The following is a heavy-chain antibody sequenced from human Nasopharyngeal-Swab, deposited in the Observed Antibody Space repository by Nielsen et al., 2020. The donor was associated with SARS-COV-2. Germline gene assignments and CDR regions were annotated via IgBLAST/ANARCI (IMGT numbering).Heavy chain of an antibody. CDR2: IKQDGSEK. D-gene: IGHD2-15*01. V-gene: IGHV3-7*01. J-gene: IGHJ4*02. Sequence: GESVKISCAASGFTFGTYWMTWVRQAPGKGLEWVANIKQDGSEKYYVDSVKGRFTISRDNAKNSLYLQMNSLRAEDTAVYYCARVGWWFHYYFDHWGQGTLATVSS. CDR3: ARVGWWFHYYFDH. CDR1: GFTFGTYW.